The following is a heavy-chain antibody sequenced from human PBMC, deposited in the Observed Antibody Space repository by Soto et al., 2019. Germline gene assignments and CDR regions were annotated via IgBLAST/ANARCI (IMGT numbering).Heavy chain of an antibody. CDR1: GFTFSTYT. CDR2: VLQTGSST. D-gene: IGHD4-17*01. CDR3: AKDFTPDGYWDLDY. Sequence: GGSLRLSCAASGFTFSTYTMSWVHQPPGKGLEWVSAVLQTGSSTFYADSVKGRFTISRDNSKNTLYLQMNNLRAEDTAVYYCAKDFTPDGYWDLDYWGQGTLVTVSS. J-gene: IGHJ4*02. V-gene: IGHV3-23*01.